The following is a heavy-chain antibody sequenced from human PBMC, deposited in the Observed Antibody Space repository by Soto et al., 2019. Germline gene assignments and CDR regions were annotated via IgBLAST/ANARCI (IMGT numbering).Heavy chain of an antibody. CDR1: GFTFGSYA. V-gene: IGHV3-23*01. D-gene: IGHD3-22*01. CDR3: AKLRNSMIEVARVDY. CDR2: ISNSGYST. J-gene: IGHJ4*02. Sequence: PGGSLRLSCAASGFTFGSYAMSWVRQAPGKGLEWVSGISNSGYSTYYADSVKGRFTISRDNSQTTLYLQMTSLRAEDTAIYYCAKLRNSMIEVARVDYWGQGTLITDSS.